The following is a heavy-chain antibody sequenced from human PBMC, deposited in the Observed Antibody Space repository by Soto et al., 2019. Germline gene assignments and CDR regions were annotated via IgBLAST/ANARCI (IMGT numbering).Heavy chain of an antibody. V-gene: IGHV3-15*01. CDR3: TTGSDYSRRYYFDY. D-gene: IGHD4-4*01. Sequence: GGSLRLSCAAPGFTFSNAWMTWVRQAPGKGLEWVGRIKSKTDGGTTDYAALVKGRFTISRDDSKNTLYLQMNSLKTEDTAVYYCTTGSDYSRRYYFDYWGQGTLVTVSS. CDR2: IKSKTDGGTT. CDR1: GFTFSNAW. J-gene: IGHJ4*02.